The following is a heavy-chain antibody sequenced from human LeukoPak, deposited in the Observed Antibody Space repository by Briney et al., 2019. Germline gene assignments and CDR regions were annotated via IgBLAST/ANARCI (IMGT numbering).Heavy chain of an antibody. V-gene: IGHV4-39*01. CDR1: GGSISSSSYY. Sequence: SETLSLTCTVSGGSISSSSYYWGWIRQPPGKGLEWIGSIYYSGSTYYNPSLKSRVTISVDTSKNQFSLKLSSVTAADTAVYYCARLSPHSPTYWGQGTLVNVSS. CDR2: IYYSGST. J-gene: IGHJ4*02. D-gene: IGHD1-1*01. CDR3: ARLSPHSPTY.